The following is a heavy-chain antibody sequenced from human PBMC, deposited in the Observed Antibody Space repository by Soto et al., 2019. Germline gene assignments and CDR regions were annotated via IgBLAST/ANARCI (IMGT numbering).Heavy chain of an antibody. Sequence: EVQLVESGGGSVQPGGSLRLPCAASGFTFSTFSMNWVRQAPGRGLEWISYISGGDRPISYAVSVKGRFIISRDNAKNSLYLQMDILKDEYTAVYYCARDLGWAFDSWGQGTLVTVSS. D-gene: IGHD6-19*01. CDR2: ISGGDRPI. V-gene: IGHV3-48*02. CDR1: GFTFSTFS. J-gene: IGHJ4*02. CDR3: ARDLGWAFDS.